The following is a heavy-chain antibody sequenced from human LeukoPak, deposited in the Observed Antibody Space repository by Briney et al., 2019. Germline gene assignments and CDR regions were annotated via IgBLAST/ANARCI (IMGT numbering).Heavy chain of an antibody. CDR3: ARDRVRYFDWPSGYYFDY. D-gene: IGHD3-9*01. V-gene: IGHV3-30-3*01. J-gene: IGHJ4*02. CDR1: GFTFSSYA. CDR2: ISYDGSNK. Sequence: PGRSLRLSCAASGFTFSSYAMRWVRQAPGKGLEWVAVISYDGSNKYYADSVKGRFTISRDNSKNTLYLQMNSLRAEDTAVYYCARDRVRYFDWPSGYYFDYWGQGTLVTVSS.